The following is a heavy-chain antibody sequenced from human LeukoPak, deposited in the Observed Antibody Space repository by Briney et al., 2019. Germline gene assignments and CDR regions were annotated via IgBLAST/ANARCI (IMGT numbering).Heavy chain of an antibody. CDR3: ARDGFDWLALDY. J-gene: IGHJ4*02. Sequence: GGSLRLSCAASGFTFSSYSMNWVRQAPGKGLEWVSSISSSSSYIYYADSVKGRFTISRDNAKNSLYLQMNSLRAEDTAVYYCARDGFDWLALDYWGQGTLVTVSS. CDR1: GFTFSSYS. V-gene: IGHV3-21*01. D-gene: IGHD3-9*01. CDR2: ISSSSSYI.